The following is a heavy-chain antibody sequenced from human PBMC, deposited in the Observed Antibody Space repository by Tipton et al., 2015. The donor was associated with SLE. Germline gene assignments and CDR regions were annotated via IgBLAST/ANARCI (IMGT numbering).Heavy chain of an antibody. CDR3: ARDQGSGDLDY. Sequence: GSLRLSCAASGFTFSNYWMSWVRQAPGKGLEWVANIRQDGSEKYYVDSVKGRFTISRDNAKNSLYLQMNSLRAEDTAVYYCARDQGSGDLDYWGQGTLVTVSS. D-gene: IGHD7-27*01. CDR2: IRQDGSEK. CDR1: GFTFSNYW. J-gene: IGHJ4*02. V-gene: IGHV3-7*03.